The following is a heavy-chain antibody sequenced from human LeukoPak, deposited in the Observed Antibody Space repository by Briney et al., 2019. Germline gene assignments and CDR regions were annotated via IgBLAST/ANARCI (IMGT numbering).Heavy chain of an antibody. D-gene: IGHD3-10*01. CDR1: GGSISSYY. CDR3: ARGAMVRGVTFDP. J-gene: IGHJ5*02. Sequence: PSETLSLTCTVSGGSISSYYWSWIRQPPGKGLEWIGYIYYSGSTNYNPSLKSRVTISVDTSKNQFSLKLSSVTAADTAVYYCARGAMVRGVTFDPWGQGTLVTVSS. CDR2: IYYSGST. V-gene: IGHV4-59*01.